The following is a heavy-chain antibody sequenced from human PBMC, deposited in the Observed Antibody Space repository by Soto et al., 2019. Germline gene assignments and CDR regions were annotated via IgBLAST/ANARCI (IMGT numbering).Heavy chain of an antibody. Sequence: EVQLVESGGGLVQPGRSLRLSCAASGFTFDDYAMHWVRQAPGKGLEWVSGISWNSGSIGYADSVKGRFTISRDNAKNSLYLQMNSLRAEDTALYYCAKDTLSSNYGDYGGVGAFDIWGQGQWSPSLQ. CDR1: GFTFDDYA. J-gene: IGHJ3*02. CDR2: ISWNSGSI. D-gene: IGHD4-17*01. CDR3: AKDTLSSNYGDYGGVGAFDI. V-gene: IGHV3-9*01.